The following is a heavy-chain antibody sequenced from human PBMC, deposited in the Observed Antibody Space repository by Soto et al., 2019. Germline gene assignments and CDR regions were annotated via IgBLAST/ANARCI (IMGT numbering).Heavy chain of an antibody. CDR2: MNPNSGNT. V-gene: IGHV1-8*01. J-gene: IGHJ6*02. CDR1: GYTFTSYD. Sequence: ASVKVSCKASGYTFTSYDINWVRQATGQGLEWMGWMNPNSGNTGYAQKFQGRVTMTRNTSISTAYMELSSLRAEDTAVYYCARDLLLSPATAIYYYYGMDVWGQGTTVTV. D-gene: IGHD2-21*02. CDR3: ARDLLLSPATAIYYYYGMDV.